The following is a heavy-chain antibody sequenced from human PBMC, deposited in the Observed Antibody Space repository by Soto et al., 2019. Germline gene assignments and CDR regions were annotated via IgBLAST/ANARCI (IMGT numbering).Heavy chain of an antibody. D-gene: IGHD1-1*01. Sequence: SETLSLTCTVSGDSISSNTYYWGWIRQPPGKGLEWIGTIYYSGSTYYNPSLKGRVAISVDTSKNQFSLKLSSVTAADTSVYSCARRDNWSDSNFDSWGGGTLLTVSS. J-gene: IGHJ4*02. V-gene: IGHV4-39*01. CDR1: GDSISSNTYY. CDR3: ARRDNWSDSNFDS. CDR2: IYYSGST.